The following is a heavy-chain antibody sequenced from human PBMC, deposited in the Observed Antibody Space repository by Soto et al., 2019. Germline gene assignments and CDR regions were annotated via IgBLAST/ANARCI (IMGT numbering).Heavy chain of an antibody. Sequence: GGSLRLSCAASGFSFDIYGMSWVRQAPGKGLEWVSHINWNSGITTYADSVKGRFTISRDNAKNSLYLQVNGLTAEDTAFYYCAREDGSTPGQYYFDSWGRGTLVTVSS. V-gene: IGHV3-20*04. CDR2: INWNSGIT. CDR3: AREDGSTPGQYYFDS. D-gene: IGHD2-2*01. CDR1: GFSFDIYG. J-gene: IGHJ4*02.